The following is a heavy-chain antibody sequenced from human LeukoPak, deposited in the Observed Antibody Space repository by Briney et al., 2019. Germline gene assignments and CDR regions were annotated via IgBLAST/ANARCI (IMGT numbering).Heavy chain of an antibody. Sequence: SETLSLTCTVSGGPISSSSYYWGWIRQPPGKGLEWIGSIYYSGSTYYNPSLKSRVTISVDTSKNQFSLKLSSVTAADTAVYYCARTAPPSLIDYWGQGTLVTVSS. CDR1: GGPISSSSYY. J-gene: IGHJ4*02. CDR3: ARTAPPSLIDY. V-gene: IGHV4-39*01. CDR2: IYYSGST.